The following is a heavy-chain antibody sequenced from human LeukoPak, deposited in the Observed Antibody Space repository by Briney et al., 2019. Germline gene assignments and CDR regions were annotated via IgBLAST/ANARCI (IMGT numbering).Heavy chain of an antibody. D-gene: IGHD3-22*01. J-gene: IGHJ3*02. CDR1: GFTFSSYS. CDR3: AREEYYYDSSGYWFHAFDI. V-gene: IGHV3-21*01. CDR2: ISSSSSYI. Sequence: PGGSLRLSCAASGFTFSSYSMNWVRQAPGKGLEWVSSISSSSSYIYYADSVKGRFTISRDNAKNSLYLQMNSLRAEDTAVYYCAREEYYYDSSGYWFHAFDIWGQGTMVTVSS.